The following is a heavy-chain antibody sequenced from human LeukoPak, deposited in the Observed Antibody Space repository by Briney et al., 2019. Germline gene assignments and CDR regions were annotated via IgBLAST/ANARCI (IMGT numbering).Heavy chain of an antibody. CDR2: IYSGGST. V-gene: IGHV3-66*01. CDR1: GFTVSSNY. CDR3: ARGAVVVTERDAFDI. D-gene: IGHD2-21*02. Sequence: GGSLRLSCAASGFTVSSNYMSWVRQAPGKGLEWVSVIYSGGSTYYADSVKGRFTISRDNSKNTLYLQMNSLRAEDTAVYYCARGAVVVTERDAFDIWGQGTMVTVSS. J-gene: IGHJ3*02.